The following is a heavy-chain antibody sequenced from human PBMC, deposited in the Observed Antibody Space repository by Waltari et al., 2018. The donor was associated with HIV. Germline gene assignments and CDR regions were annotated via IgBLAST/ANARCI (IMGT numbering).Heavy chain of an antibody. CDR3: ARGRDSSAYPYFDY. J-gene: IGHJ4*02. Sequence: QVQLQQWGAGLLKPSETLSLTCAVYGGSFSGYYWSWIRQPPGKGLEWIGEINHSGSTNYNPSLKSRVTISVDTSKNQFSLKLSSVTAADTAVYYCARGRDSSAYPYFDYWGQGTLVTVSS. D-gene: IGHD3-22*01. CDR2: INHSGST. V-gene: IGHV4-34*01. CDR1: GGSFSGYY.